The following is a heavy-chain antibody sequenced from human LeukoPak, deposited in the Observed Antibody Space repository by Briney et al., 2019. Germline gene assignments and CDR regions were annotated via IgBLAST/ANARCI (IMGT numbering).Heavy chain of an antibody. CDR2: ISSSGSTI. V-gene: IGHV3-48*03. Sequence: PGGSLRLSCAASGFTFSSYEMNWVRQAPGKGLEWVSYISSSGSTIYYADSVKGRFTISRDNAKNSLYLQMNSLKTEDTAVYYCTTDPFVERPGDYVWGSRAPYPLFDYWGQGTLVTVSS. D-gene: IGHD3-16*01. J-gene: IGHJ4*02. CDR1: GFTFSSYE. CDR3: TTDPFVERPGDYVWGSRAPYPLFDY.